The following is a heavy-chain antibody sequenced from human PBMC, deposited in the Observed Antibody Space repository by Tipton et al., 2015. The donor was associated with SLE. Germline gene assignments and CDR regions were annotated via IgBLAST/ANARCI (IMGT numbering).Heavy chain of an antibody. V-gene: IGHV4-34*01. CDR1: GGSFSGYY. CDR3: TRGDDLTGLGWYFDL. J-gene: IGHJ2*01. D-gene: IGHD3-10*01. CDR2: INHSGST. Sequence: TLSLTCAVYGGSFSGYYWNWIRQSPGKGLEWIGNINHSGSTKYNPSLKSRVAISADASKNHFSLKLNSVTAADTAVYYCTRGDDLTGLGWYFDLWGRGSLVTVSS.